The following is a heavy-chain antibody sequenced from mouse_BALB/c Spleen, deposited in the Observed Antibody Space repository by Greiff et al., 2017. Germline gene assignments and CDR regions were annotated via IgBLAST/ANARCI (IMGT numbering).Heavy chain of an antibody. V-gene: IGHV1-54*01. Sequence: VQLQQSGAELVRPGTSVKVSCKASGYAFTNYLIEWVKQRPGQGLEWIGVINPGSGGTNYNEKFKGKATLTADKSSSTAYMQLSSLTSDDSAVYFCARSVVPYYFDYWGQGTTLTVSS. J-gene: IGHJ2*01. CDR1: GYAFTNYL. CDR3: ARSVVPYYFDY. CDR2: INPGSGGT. D-gene: IGHD1-1*01.